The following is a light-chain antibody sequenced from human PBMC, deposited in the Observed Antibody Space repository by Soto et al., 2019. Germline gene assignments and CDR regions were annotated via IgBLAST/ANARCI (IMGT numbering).Light chain of an antibody. V-gene: IGKV1-27*01. Sequence: DVQMTQSPSSLSAFVGDRVTITCRASQGIAPYLAWFQQKPGKVPKLLIYATSTFQSGVPSRFSGSGSGTDFHLTINSLQPEDVGTYYCQKYNSAPLTFGGGTKVEIK. CDR3: QKYNSAPLT. J-gene: IGKJ4*01. CDR2: ATS. CDR1: QGIAPY.